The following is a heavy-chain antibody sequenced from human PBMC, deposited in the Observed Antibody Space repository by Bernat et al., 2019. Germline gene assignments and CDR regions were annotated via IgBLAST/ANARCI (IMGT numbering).Heavy chain of an antibody. D-gene: IGHD2-15*01. CDR3: TSTPIGY. J-gene: IGHJ4*02. CDR1: GFTVSNNY. V-gene: IGHV3-73*01. Sequence: EVQLVESGGGLVQPGGSLRLSCAASGFTVSNNYMSWVRQASGKGLEWVGRIRSKANSYATAYAASVKGRFTISRDDSKNTAYLQMNSLKTEDTAVYYCTSTPIGYWGQGTLVTVSS. CDR2: IRSKANSYAT.